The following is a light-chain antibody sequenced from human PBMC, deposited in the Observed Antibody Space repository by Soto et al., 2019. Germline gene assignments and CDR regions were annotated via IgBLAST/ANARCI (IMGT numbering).Light chain of an antibody. CDR1: GSDVGGHTS. CDR2: DVS. CDR3: SSYTDSQTVT. V-gene: IGLV2-14*03. J-gene: IGLJ2*01. Sequence: QSALTQPASVSGSPGQSITISCTGTGSDVGGHTSVSWYQQYPGKAPKLLIYDVSNRPSGISNRFSGSKSGNTASLTISGLQAEDKADFYCSSYTDSQTVTFGGGTKLTVL.